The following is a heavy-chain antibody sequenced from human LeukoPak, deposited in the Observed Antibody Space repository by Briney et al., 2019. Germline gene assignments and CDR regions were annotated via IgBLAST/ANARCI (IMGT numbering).Heavy chain of an antibody. CDR3: AKGLSGSGWPRPVDY. J-gene: IGHJ4*02. V-gene: IGHV3-23*01. CDR1: GFAFSTYA. CDR2: ISGSGGST. D-gene: IGHD6-19*01. Sequence: GGSLRLSCAASGFAFSTYAISWVRHGPGKGRVGVSAISGSGGSTYYADSVKGRFTISKDNSKNTMYLLMNSLRAEDTALYYCAKGLSGSGWPRPVDYWGQGTLVTVSS.